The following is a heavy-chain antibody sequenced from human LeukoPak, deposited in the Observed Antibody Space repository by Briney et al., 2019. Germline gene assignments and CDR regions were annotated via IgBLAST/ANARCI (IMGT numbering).Heavy chain of an antibody. J-gene: IGHJ6*03. CDR1: GFTFSSYS. CDR3: ARNDFWSGYYMDV. Sequence: AGTLRLSCAAPGFTFSSYSMEWVRHAPWKGVQWVSYISSSRSTIYYADSVKGRFTISRDNAKNSLYLQMNSLRAEDTAVYYCARNDFWSGYYMDVWGKGTTVTVSS. V-gene: IGHV3-48*01. CDR2: ISSSRSTI. D-gene: IGHD3-3*01.